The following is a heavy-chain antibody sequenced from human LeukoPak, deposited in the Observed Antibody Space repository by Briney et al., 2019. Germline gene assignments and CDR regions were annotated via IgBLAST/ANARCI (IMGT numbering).Heavy chain of an antibody. J-gene: IGHJ4*02. D-gene: IGHD1/OR15-1a*01. V-gene: IGHV3-23*01. CDR3: AKPPITGTPPHFDY. CDR2: ISGSGGST. CDR1: GFPFSSYA. Sequence: AGPLTLSYGASGFPFSSYAMSWVRQAPGKGLEWVSLISGSGGSTYYADSVKGRFTISRDNSKNTPYLQMNGLRAEDTAVYYCAKPPITGTPPHFDYWGQGTLVTVSS.